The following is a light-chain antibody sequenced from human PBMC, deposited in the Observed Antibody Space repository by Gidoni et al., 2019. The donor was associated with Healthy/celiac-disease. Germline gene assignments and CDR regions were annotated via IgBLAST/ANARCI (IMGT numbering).Light chain of an antibody. CDR1: QDISNY. Sequence: RVTITCQASQDISNYLNWYQQKPGKAPKLLIYDASNLETGVPSRFSGSGSGTDFTFTISSLQPEDIATYYCQQYDNLPTFGQGTRLEIK. CDR2: DAS. V-gene: IGKV1-33*01. J-gene: IGKJ5*01. CDR3: QQYDNLPT.